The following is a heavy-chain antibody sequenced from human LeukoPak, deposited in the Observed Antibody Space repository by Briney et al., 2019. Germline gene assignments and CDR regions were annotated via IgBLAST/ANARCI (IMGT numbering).Heavy chain of an antibody. CDR1: GGSFSGYY. D-gene: IGHD1-20*01. CDR2: INHSGST. J-gene: IGHJ6*02. V-gene: IGHV4-34*01. Sequence: NPSETLSLTCAVYGGSFSGYYWSWIRQPPGKGLEWIGEINHSGSTNYNPSLKSRVAISVDTSKNQFSLKLSSVTAADTAVYYCASTGITQRPYYYYYGMDVWGQGTTVTVSS. CDR3: ASTGITQRPYYYYYGMDV.